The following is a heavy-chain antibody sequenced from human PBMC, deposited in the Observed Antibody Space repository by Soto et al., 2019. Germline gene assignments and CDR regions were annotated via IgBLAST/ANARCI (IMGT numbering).Heavy chain of an antibody. CDR1: EFTFSSYG. CDR3: ARDEGDGYKSLDY. Sequence: GGSLRLSCAASEFTFSSYGLHWVRQAPGKGLEWVAVIWYDGSNKYYADSVKGRFTISRDNSKNTLYLQMNSLRAEDTAVYYCARDEGDGYKSLDYWGQGTLVTVSS. V-gene: IGHV3-33*01. CDR2: IWYDGSNK. J-gene: IGHJ4*02. D-gene: IGHD5-12*01.